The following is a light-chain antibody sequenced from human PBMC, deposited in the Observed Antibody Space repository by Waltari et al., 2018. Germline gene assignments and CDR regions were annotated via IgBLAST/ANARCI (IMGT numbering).Light chain of an antibody. CDR3: QQYLTSSWT. V-gene: IGKV4-1*01. J-gene: IGKJ1*01. CDR1: QSVLYSSNNKNY. Sequence: DIVMTQSPDSLAVSLGERATFNCKSSQSVLYSSNNKNYLAWYQQKPRQPPKLLIYGASTRESGVPDRFSGSGSGTDFTLTISSLQAEDVAVYYCQQYLTSSWTFGQGTKVEIK. CDR2: GAS.